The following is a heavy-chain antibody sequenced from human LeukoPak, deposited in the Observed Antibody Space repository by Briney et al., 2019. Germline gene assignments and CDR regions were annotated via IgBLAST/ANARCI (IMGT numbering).Heavy chain of an antibody. V-gene: IGHV4-34*01. J-gene: IGHJ4*02. CDR3: ARVYTSTLGD. CDR1: GGSFSGYY. Sequence: SETLSLTCAVYGGSFSGYYWSWIRQPPVKVLEWIGEINHSGSTNYNPSLKGRVTISVDTSKNQFSLKLSSVTAADTAVYYCARVYTSTLGDWGQGTLVTVSS. D-gene: IGHD5-12*01. CDR2: INHSGST.